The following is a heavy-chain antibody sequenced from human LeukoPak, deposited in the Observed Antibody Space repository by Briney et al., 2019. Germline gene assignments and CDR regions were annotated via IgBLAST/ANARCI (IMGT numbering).Heavy chain of an antibody. CDR3: AKELRNGLGATDY. CDR2: IHISTGDT. J-gene: IGHJ4*02. Sequence: ASVKVSCETSGYTVTDYYMHWLRQAPGQELEWVGRIHISTGDTIYAQQFQGRVSVTRGTSTSTLYMELSSLRSEDTAVYYCAKELRNGLGATDYWGQGTLVTVSS. D-gene: IGHD1-26*01. CDR1: GYTVTDYY. V-gene: IGHV1-46*01.